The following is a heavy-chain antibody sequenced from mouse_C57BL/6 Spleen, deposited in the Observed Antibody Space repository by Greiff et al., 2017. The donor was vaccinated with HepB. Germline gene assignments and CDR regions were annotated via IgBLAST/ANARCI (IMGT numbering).Heavy chain of an antibody. CDR1: GYSFTGYY. V-gene: IGHV1-42*01. Sequence: VQLQQSGPELVKPGASVKISCKASGYSFTGYYMNWVKQSPEKSLEWIGEINPSTGGTTYNQKFKAKATLTVDKSSSTAYMQLKSLTSEDSAVYYCALYYYGSSYGAYFDVWGTGTTVTVSS. CDR3: ALYYYGSSYGAYFDV. D-gene: IGHD1-1*01. J-gene: IGHJ1*03. CDR2: INPSTGGT.